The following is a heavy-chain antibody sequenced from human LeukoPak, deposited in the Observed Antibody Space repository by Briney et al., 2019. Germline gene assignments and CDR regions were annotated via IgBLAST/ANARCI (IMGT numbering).Heavy chain of an antibody. CDR1: GFTFDDYA. Sequence: GGSLRLSCAASGFTFDDYAMHWVRQAPGKGLEWVSGISWNSGSIGYADSVKGRFTISRDNAKNSLYLQMNSLRAEDTALYCCAKVKEEERGAFDIWGQGTMVTVSS. V-gene: IGHV3-9*01. CDR3: AKVKEEERGAFDI. CDR2: ISWNSGSI. J-gene: IGHJ3*02.